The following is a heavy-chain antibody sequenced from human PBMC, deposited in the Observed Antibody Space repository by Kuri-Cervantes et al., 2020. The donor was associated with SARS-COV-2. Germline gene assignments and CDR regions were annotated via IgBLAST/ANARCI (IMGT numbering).Heavy chain of an antibody. J-gene: IGHJ4*02. V-gene: IGHV4-34*01. Sequence: SETLSLTCAVYGGSFSGYYWSWIRQPPGKGLEWIGEINHSGSTNYNPSLKSRVTISVDTSKNQFSLRLTYVTAADTAVYYCARHYAFDRFRNWGQGTLVTFSS. CDR1: GGSFSGYY. D-gene: IGHD3-9*01. CDR2: INHSGST. CDR3: ARHYAFDRFRN.